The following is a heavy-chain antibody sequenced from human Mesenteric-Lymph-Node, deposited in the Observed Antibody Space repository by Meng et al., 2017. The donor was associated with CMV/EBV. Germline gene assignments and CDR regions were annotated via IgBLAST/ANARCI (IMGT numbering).Heavy chain of an antibody. J-gene: IGHJ4*02. CDR1: GFTFSGYE. CDR3: AKGGTTVKDY. CDR2: ISSDGSIR. D-gene: IGHD4-17*01. Sequence: GESLKISCAASGFTFSGYEMNWVRQAPGKGLEWVSYISSDGSIRIYADSVKGRFTISRDNAKNSLYLQMNSLRAEDTAVYYCAKGGTTVKDYWGQGTLVTVSS. V-gene: IGHV3-48*03.